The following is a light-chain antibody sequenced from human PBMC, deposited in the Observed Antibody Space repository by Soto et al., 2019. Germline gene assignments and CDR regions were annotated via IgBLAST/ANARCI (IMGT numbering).Light chain of an antibody. CDR3: QQYNSFWT. Sequence: DIQMTQSPSSLSASVGDRVTITCRASQSISSYLNWYQQKPGKAPKLLIYAASSLQSGVPSRFSGSGSGTEFTLTISSLEPDDFANYYCQQYNSFWTFGQGTKVDIK. CDR2: AAS. V-gene: IGKV1-39*01. J-gene: IGKJ1*01. CDR1: QSISSY.